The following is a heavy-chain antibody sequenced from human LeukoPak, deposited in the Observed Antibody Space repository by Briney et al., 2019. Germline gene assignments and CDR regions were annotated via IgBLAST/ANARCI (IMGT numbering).Heavy chain of an antibody. Sequence: GGSLRLSCAASGFTVSSNYMNWVRQAPGKGLEWISYICDSCNTNYYADSVKGRFTISRDNVKNSLYLQMNSLRAEDTAVYYCAREHYDSSFDYWGQGTLVTVSS. CDR1: GFTVSSNY. D-gene: IGHD3-22*01. CDR2: ICDSCNTN. CDR3: AREHYDSSFDY. V-gene: IGHV3-48*01. J-gene: IGHJ4*02.